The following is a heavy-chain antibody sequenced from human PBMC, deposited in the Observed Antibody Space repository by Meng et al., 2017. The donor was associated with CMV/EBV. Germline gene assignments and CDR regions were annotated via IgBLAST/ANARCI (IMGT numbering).Heavy chain of an antibody. J-gene: IGHJ6*02. V-gene: IGHV1-2*02. CDR1: GYTFTGYY. D-gene: IGHD2-2*01. CDR3: ASGRGSYCSSTSCSGVRYYYYGMDV. Sequence: ASVKVSCKASGYTFTGYYMHWVRQAPGQGLEWMGWINPNSGGTNYAQKFQGRVTMTRDTSISTAYMELSRLRSDDTAVYYCASGRGSYCSSTSCSGVRYYYYGMDVWGQGTTVTVS. CDR2: INPNSGGT.